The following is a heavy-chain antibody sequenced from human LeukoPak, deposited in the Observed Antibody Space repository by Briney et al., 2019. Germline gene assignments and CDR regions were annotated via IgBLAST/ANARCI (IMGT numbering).Heavy chain of an antibody. D-gene: IGHD6-19*01. Sequence: SGPTLVKPTQTLTLTCTFSGFSLSTRGVGVGWIRLPPGKALEWLALIYWDDDKRYSPSLKSRLTITKDTSKNQVVLTMTNMDPVDTATYYCAHTQIQPIAVAANNWFDPWGQGTLVTVSS. CDR1: GFSLSTRGVG. J-gene: IGHJ5*02. CDR2: IYWDDDK. CDR3: AHTQIQPIAVAANNWFDP. V-gene: IGHV2-5*02.